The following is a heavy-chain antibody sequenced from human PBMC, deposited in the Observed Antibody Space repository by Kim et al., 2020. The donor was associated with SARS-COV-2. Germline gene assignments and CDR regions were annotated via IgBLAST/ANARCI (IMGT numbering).Heavy chain of an antibody. CDR1: GYSFTSYW. Sequence: GESLKISCKGSGYSFTSYWIRWVRQMPGKGLEWMGRIDPSDSYTNYSPFFQGHVTISADKSISTAYLQWSSLKASDTAIYYCARHLGMEMATINYYYYGMDVWGQGTPVTVSS. J-gene: IGHJ6*02. CDR3: ARHLGMEMATINYYYYGMDV. CDR2: IDPSDSYT. V-gene: IGHV5-10-1*01. D-gene: IGHD5-12*01.